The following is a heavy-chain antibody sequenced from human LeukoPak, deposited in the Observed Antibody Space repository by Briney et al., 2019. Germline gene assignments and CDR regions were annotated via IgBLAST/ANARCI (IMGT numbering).Heavy chain of an antibody. CDR3: AKVSGYTSGWYVDFDC. D-gene: IGHD6-19*01. CDR1: GFTFSTYA. Sequence: GGSLRLSCAASGFTFSTYAMNWVRQAPGKGLEWVSGINGGGSSTYYADSVKGRFTISRDNSKNTLYLQMSSLRAEDTAVYYCAKVSGYTSGWYVDFDCWGQGSLVTVSS. CDR2: INGGGSST. J-gene: IGHJ4*02. V-gene: IGHV3-23*01.